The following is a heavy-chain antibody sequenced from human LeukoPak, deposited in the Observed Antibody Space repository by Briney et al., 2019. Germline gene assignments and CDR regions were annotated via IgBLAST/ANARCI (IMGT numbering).Heavy chain of an antibody. V-gene: IGHV4-59*08. J-gene: IGHJ4*02. Sequence: PSETLSLTCTVSGGSISSYYWSWVRQPPGKGLEWIGYISYSGNTNYNPSLKSRVTISVDTSKNQFSLRLNSVTAADTAVYYCARQGGYIAPLALWGQGTLVTASS. CDR1: GGSISSYY. CDR3: ARQGGYIAPLAL. D-gene: IGHD6-13*01. CDR2: ISYSGNT.